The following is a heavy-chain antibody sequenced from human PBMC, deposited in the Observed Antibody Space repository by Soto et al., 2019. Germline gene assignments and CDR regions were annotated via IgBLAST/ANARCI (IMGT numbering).Heavy chain of an antibody. CDR2: IYPGDSDT. V-gene: IGHV5-51*01. D-gene: IGHD3-22*01. CDR3: ARSRGSGYYPGYYFDY. Sequence: LGESLKISCKGSGYSFTSYWIGWVRQMPGKGLEWMGIIYPGDSDTRYSPSFQGQVTISADKSISTAYLQWSSLKASDTAMYYCARSRGSGYYPGYYFDYWGQGTLVTVSS. J-gene: IGHJ4*02. CDR1: GYSFTSYW.